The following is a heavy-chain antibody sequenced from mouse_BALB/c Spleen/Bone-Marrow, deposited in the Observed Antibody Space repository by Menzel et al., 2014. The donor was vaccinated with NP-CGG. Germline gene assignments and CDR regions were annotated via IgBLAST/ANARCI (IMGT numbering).Heavy chain of an antibody. Sequence: MGYISYSGVTSYSPSLKSRISITRDTSKNQFFLQLTSVTTEDTATYYCARSVIGAMDYWGQGTSVTVSS. J-gene: IGHJ4*01. D-gene: IGHD1-1*01. CDR3: ARSVIGAMDY. CDR2: ISYSGVT. V-gene: IGHV3-2*02.